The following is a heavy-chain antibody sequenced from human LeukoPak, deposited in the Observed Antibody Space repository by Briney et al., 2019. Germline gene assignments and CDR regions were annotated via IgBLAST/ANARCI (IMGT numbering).Heavy chain of an antibody. CDR1: GYTFTSYD. D-gene: IGHD2-2*02. CDR3: ARGPLEYCSSTSCCTRDY. J-gene: IGHJ4*02. V-gene: IGHV1-8*01. Sequence: ASVKVSCKASGYTFTSYDINWVRQATGQGLEWMGWMNPNSGNTGYAQKFQGRVTMTRNTSISTAYMELSSLRSEDTAVYYCARGPLEYCSSTSCCTRDYWGQGTLVTVSS. CDR2: MNPNSGNT.